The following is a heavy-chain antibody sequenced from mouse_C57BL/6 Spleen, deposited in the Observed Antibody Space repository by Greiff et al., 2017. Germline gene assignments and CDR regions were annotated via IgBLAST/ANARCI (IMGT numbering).Heavy chain of an antibody. CDR2: IYPGSGST. J-gene: IGHJ4*01. D-gene: IGHD1-1*01. CDR1: GYTFTSYW. Sequence: VQLQQPGAELVKPGASVKMSCKASGYTFTSYWITWVKQRPGQGLEWIGDIYPGSGSTNYNEKFKSKATLTVDTSSSTAYMQLSRLTSEDSAVYYCARSIYYYGSSYDYYAMDYWGQGTSVTVSS. CDR3: ARSIYYYGSSYDYYAMDY. V-gene: IGHV1-55*01.